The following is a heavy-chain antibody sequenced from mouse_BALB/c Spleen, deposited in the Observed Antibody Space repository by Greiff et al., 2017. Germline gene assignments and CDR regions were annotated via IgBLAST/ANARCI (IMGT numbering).Heavy chain of an antibody. V-gene: IGHV2-4-1*01. D-gene: IGHD2-10*01. CDR1: GFSLTSYG. CDR3: ATAYYGNYVWYFDV. CDR2: IWSGGST. Sequence: GKLQQSGPGLVQPSQSLSITCTVSGFSLTSYGVHWVRQSPGKGLEWLGVIWSGGSTDYNAAFISRLSISKDNSKSQVFFKMNSLQADDTAIYYCATAYYGNYVWYFDVWGAGTTVTVSS. J-gene: IGHJ1*01.